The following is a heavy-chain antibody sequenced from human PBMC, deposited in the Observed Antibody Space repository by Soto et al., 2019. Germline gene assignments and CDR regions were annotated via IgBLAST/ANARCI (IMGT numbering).Heavy chain of an antibody. Sequence: QLQLQESGPGLVKPSETLSLTCSVSGDSINSDNYYWGWIRQPPGKGLEWIGSIYYRGNTYCNPSLKTRVTISLDKSKSQFSLKLNSVTAADSAVYFCARLEGLATISYYFDYWGQGTLVTVSS. CDR1: GDSINSDNYY. D-gene: IGHD3-9*01. CDR3: ARLEGLATISYYFDY. J-gene: IGHJ4*02. V-gene: IGHV4-39*01. CDR2: IYYRGNT.